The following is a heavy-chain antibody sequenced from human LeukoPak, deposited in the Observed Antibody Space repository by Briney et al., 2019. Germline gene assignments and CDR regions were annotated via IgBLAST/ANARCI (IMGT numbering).Heavy chain of an antibody. V-gene: IGHV1-18*01. CDR3: ARDLLAMIPSFFGDS. CDR2: ISANNGNT. CDR1: GGTFSSYI. D-gene: IGHD5-12*01. J-gene: IGHJ4*02. Sequence: RASVKVSCKASGGTFSSYIINWVRQAPGQGLEWMGWISANNGNTIYAQILPGRVTMTTDTSTSTAYMELRSLRSDDTAVYYCARDLLAMIPSFFGDSWGQGTLVTVSS.